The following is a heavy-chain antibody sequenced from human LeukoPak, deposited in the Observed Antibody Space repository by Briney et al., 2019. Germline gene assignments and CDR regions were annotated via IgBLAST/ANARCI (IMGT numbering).Heavy chain of an antibody. CDR1: GFTFSSYA. D-gene: IGHD3-22*01. V-gene: IGHV3-33*08. CDR2: IWYDGSNK. CDR3: ANAFYDSSGYAPLPADY. J-gene: IGHJ4*02. Sequence: GGSLRLSCAAYGFTFSSYAMSWVRQAPGKGLEWVAVIWYDGSNKYYADSVKGRFTISRDNSKNTLYLQMNSLRAEDTAAYYCANAFYDSSGYAPLPADYWGQGTLVTVSS.